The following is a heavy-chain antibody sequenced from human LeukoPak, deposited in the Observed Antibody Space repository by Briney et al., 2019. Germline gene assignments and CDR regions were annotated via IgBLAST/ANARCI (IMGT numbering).Heavy chain of an antibody. J-gene: IGHJ4*02. V-gene: IGHV3-30*02. Sequence: PGGSLRLSCAASGFTFSSYGMHWVRQAPGKGLEWVAFIRYDGSNKYYADSVKGRFTISRDNSKNTLYLQMNSLRAEDTAVYYCAREAHYYGSGRPFDYWGQGTLVTVSS. CDR1: GFTFSSYG. CDR3: AREAHYYGSGRPFDY. CDR2: IRYDGSNK. D-gene: IGHD3-10*01.